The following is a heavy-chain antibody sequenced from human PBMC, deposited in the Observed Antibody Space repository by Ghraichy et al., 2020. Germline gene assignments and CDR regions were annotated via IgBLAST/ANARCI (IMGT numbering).Heavy chain of an antibody. V-gene: IGHV4-59*08. D-gene: IGHD6-19*01. J-gene: IGHJ6*02. Sequence: SETLSLTCTVSGGSISSYYWSWIRQPPGKGLEWIGYIYYSGSTNYNPSLKSRVTISVDTSKNQFSLKLSSVTAADTAVYYCARLHSSGWYQRLNYYYGMDVWGQGTTVTVSS. CDR2: IYYSGST. CDR1: GGSISSYY. CDR3: ARLHSSGWYQRLNYYYGMDV.